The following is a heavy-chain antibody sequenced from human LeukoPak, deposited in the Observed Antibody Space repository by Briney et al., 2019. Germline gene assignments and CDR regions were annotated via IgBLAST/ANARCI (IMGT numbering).Heavy chain of an antibody. CDR3: ASDLPAAEGT. D-gene: IGHD6-13*01. Sequence: ASVKVSCKASGYTFTSYGISWVRQAPGQGLEWMGWINPNSGGTNYAQKFQGRVTMTRDTSISTAYMELSRLRSDDTAVYYCASDLPAAEGTWGQGTLVTVSS. J-gene: IGHJ5*02. CDR2: INPNSGGT. CDR1: GYTFTSYG. V-gene: IGHV1-2*02.